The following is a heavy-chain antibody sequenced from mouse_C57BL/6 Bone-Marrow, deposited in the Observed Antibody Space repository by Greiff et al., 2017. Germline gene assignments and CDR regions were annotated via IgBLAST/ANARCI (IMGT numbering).Heavy chain of an antibody. D-gene: IGHD4-1*02. J-gene: IGHJ4*01. V-gene: IGHV1-74*01. CDR1: GYTFTSYW. CDR3: VCVNWYYAMDY. CDR2: IHPSDSDT. Sequence: QVQLQQPGAELVKPGASVKVSCKASGYTFTSYWMHWVKQRPGQGLEWIGRIHPSDSDTTYTQTFKGKATLTVDKSSSTAYMQLSSLTSADSAVYYCVCVNWYYAMDYWGQGTSVTVSS.